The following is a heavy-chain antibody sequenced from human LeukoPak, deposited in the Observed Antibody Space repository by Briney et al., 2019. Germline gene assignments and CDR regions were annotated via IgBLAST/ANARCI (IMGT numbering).Heavy chain of an antibody. V-gene: IGHV1-2*02. J-gene: IGHJ4*02. CDR3: ARGLHSRLYDSSAYYPY. Sequence: ASVKVSCKASGYTFTGYYMHWVRQAPGQGLEWMGWINPNSGGTNYAQKFQGRVTMTRDTSISTAYMELSRLRSDDTAVYYCARGLHSRLYDSSAYYPYWGQGTLVTVSS. CDR2: INPNSGGT. D-gene: IGHD3-22*01. CDR1: GYTFTGYY.